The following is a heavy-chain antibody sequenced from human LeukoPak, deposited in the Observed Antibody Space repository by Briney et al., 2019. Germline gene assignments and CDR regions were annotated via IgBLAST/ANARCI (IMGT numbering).Heavy chain of an antibody. CDR2: IYHSGST. Sequence: SQTLSLTCTVSGGSISSGGYYWSWIRQPPGKGLEWIGYIYHSGSTYYNPSLKSRVTISVDRSKNQFSLKLSSVTAADTDVYYCARGTEYWDYWGQGTLVTVSS. V-gene: IGHV4-30-2*01. CDR3: ARGTEYWDY. J-gene: IGHJ4*02. D-gene: IGHD2-8*02. CDR1: GGSISSGGYY.